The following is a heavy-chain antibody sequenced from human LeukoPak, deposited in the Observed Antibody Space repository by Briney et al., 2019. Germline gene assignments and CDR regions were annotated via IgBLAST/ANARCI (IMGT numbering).Heavy chain of an antibody. Sequence: GGSLRLSCAASRFTFSSYAMRWVRHIPGKGLEWVSAISGSDAGTYYADSVKGRFTISRDNSKNTLYLQMNRLRAEDTAVYYCAKGSRGSCSRTYCYPFDYWGQGTLVTVSS. CDR2: ISGSDAGT. J-gene: IGHJ4*02. CDR1: RFTFSSYA. V-gene: IGHV3-23*01. CDR3: AKGSRGSCSRTYCYPFDY. D-gene: IGHD2-2*01.